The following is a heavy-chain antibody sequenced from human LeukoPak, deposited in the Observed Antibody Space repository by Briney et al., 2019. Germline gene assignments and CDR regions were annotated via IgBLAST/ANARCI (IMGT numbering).Heavy chain of an antibody. J-gene: IGHJ4*02. CDR1: GFTFCSYE. CDR2: ISSSGSTI. CDR3: ARDGYYYDSSGYSPFDY. V-gene: IGHV3-48*03. D-gene: IGHD3-22*01. Sequence: PGGSLRLSCAASGFTFCSYEMNWVRQAPGKGLEWGSYISSSGSTIYYADSVKGRFTISRDNAKNSLYLQMNSLRAEDTAAYYCARDGYYYDSSGYSPFDYWGQGTLVTVSS.